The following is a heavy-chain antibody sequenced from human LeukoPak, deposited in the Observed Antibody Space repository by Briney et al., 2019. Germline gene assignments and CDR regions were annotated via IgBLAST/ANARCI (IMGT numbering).Heavy chain of an antibody. V-gene: IGHV3-48*03. CDR3: ARDVAKYYYDSSGYQPDAFDI. CDR2: ISSSGSTI. CDR1: GFTFSSYE. D-gene: IGHD3-22*01. J-gene: IGHJ3*02. Sequence: GGSLRLSCAASGFTFSSYEMNWVRQAPGKGLEWVSYISSSGSTIYYADSVKGRFTISRDNAKNSLCLQMNSLRAEDTAVYYCARDVAKYYYDSSGYQPDAFDIWGQGTMVTVSS.